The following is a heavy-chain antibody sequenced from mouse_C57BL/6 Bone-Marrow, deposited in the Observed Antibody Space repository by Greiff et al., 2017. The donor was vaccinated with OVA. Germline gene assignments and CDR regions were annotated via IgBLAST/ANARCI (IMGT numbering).Heavy chain of an antibody. CDR1: GFTFTDYY. V-gene: IGHV7-3*01. D-gene: IGHD1-1*01. CDR3: ARSKDYYGGYFDV. J-gene: IGHJ1*03. Sequence: EVQGVESGGGLVQPGGSLSLSCAASGFTFTDYYMSWVRQPPGKALEWLGFIRNKANGYTTEYSASVKGRFTISRDNSQSILYLQMNALRAEDSATYYCARSKDYYGGYFDVWGTGTTVTVSS. CDR2: IRNKANGYTT.